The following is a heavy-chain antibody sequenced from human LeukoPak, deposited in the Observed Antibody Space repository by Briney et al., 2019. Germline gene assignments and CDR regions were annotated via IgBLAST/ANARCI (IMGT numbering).Heavy chain of an antibody. CDR1: GGSISSYY. V-gene: IGHV4-4*07. CDR2: IYTSGST. CDR3: AGEYYDSSGYRY. J-gene: IGHJ4*02. D-gene: IGHD3-22*01. Sequence: SETLFLTCTVSGGSISSYYWSWIRQPAGKGLEWIGRIYTSGSTNYNPSLKSRVTMSVDTSKNQFSLKLSSVTAADTAVYYCAGEYYDSSGYRYWDQGTLVTVSS.